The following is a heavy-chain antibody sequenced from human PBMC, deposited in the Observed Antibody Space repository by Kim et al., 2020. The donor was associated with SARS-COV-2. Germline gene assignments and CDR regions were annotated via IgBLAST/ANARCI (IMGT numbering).Heavy chain of an antibody. CDR1: GGSISSSSYY. V-gene: IGHV4-39*07. D-gene: IGHD3-3*01. CDR3: ARIPNKEYDLWSRCRVYCFYY. CDR2: IYYSGST. Sequence: SETLSLTCTVSGGSISSSSYYWGWIRQPPGKGLEWFGSIYYSGSTYYNPSLKSRVTISIDTTKNQFSLKLSSVTAADTAVYYCARIPNKEYDLWSRCRVYCFYYWGQGTLCTASP. J-gene: IGHJ4*02.